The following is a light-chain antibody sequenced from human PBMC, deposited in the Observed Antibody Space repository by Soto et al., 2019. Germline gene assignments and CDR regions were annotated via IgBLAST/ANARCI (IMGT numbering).Light chain of an antibody. CDR3: QQTYSTPPT. J-gene: IGKJ4*01. Sequence: DIQMTQSPSSLSASVGDRVTITCRASQSISSYLNWYPQKPGKAPKLLIYAASSLQSGVPSRFSGSGSGTDFTLTISSLQPEHFATYYCQQTYSTPPTFGGGTQVDIK. CDR1: QSISSY. V-gene: IGKV1-39*01. CDR2: AAS.